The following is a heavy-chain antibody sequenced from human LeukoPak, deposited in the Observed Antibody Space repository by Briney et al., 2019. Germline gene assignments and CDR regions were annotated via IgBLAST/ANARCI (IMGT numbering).Heavy chain of an antibody. V-gene: IGHV1-2*02. CDR3: ARVQASSYYYDSSGF. D-gene: IGHD3-22*01. CDR2: INPKSGDT. CDR1: GYTFTVHN. Sequence: ASVKVSFKASGYTFTVHNMHWVRQAPGQGLEWMGWINPKSGDTNYAQKFQDRVTMTRDTSISTAYMELSRLRSDDTAVYYCARVQASSYYYDSSGFWGQGTMVTVSS. J-gene: IGHJ3*01.